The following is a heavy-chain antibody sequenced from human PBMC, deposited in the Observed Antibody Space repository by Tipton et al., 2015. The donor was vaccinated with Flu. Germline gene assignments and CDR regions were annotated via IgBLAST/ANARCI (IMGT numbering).Heavy chain of an antibody. Sequence: GSLRLSCAASGFTFSSYEMNWARQAPGKGLEWVSHINSDGTIYYADSVKGRFTISRDNAKNSLYLQMNSLRAGDTAVYYCARSFANWGQGTLVTVSS. V-gene: IGHV3-48*03. CDR2: INSDGTI. CDR1: GFTFSSYE. CDR3: ARSFAN. J-gene: IGHJ4*02.